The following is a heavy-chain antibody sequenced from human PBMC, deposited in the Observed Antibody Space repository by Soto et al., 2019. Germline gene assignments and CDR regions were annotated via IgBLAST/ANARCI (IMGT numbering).Heavy chain of an antibody. J-gene: IGHJ4*02. CDR2: ISGSGDGT. D-gene: IGHD5-12*01. CDR1: GFTFSTFA. CDR3: AGPGYSSQDY. Sequence: GGSLRLSCAASGFTFSTFALSWVRQAPGKGLEWVSAISGSGDGTDYADSVKGRFTISRDNSKNTLYLQMNSLRAEDTAVYYCAGPGYSSQDYWGQGALVTVSS. V-gene: IGHV3-23*01.